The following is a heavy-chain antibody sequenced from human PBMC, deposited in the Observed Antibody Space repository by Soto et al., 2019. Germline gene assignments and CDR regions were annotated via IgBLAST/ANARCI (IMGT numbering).Heavy chain of an antibody. CDR2: IWYDGSNK. CDR1: GFTFSSYG. D-gene: IGHD3-10*01. CDR3: ASHVARVSYFQH. J-gene: IGHJ1*01. Sequence: GGSLRLSCAASGFTFSSYGMHWVRQAPGKGLEWVAVIWYDGSNKYYADSVKGRFTISRDNSKNTLYLQMNSLRAEDTAVYYCASHVARVSYFQHWGQGTLVTVSS. V-gene: IGHV3-33*01.